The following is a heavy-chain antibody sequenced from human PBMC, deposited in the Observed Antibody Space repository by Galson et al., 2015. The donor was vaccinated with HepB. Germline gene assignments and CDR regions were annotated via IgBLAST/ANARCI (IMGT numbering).Heavy chain of an antibody. J-gene: IGHJ6*02. CDR1: GYTFTSYG. V-gene: IGHV1-18*04. CDR3: ARSYYDFWSGYPMDV. Sequence: SVKVSCKASGYTFTSYGISWVRQAPGQGLEWMGWISAYNGNTNYAQKLQGRVTMTTDTSTSTAYMELRSLRSDDTAVYYCARSYYDFWSGYPMDVWGQGTTVTVSS. D-gene: IGHD3-3*01. CDR2: ISAYNGNT.